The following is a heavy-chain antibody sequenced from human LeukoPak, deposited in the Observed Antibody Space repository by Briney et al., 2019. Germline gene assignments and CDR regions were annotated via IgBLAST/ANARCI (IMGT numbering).Heavy chain of an antibody. CDR1: GGSFSGYY. Sequence: SETLSLTCAVYGGSFSGYYWSWIRQPPGKGLEWIGYIYYSGSTNYNPSLKSRVTISVDTSKNQFSLKLSSVTAADTAVYYCARHVETIRRYYGMDVWGQGTTVTVSS. V-gene: IGHV4-59*08. J-gene: IGHJ6*02. CDR3: ARHVETIRRYYGMDV. CDR2: IYYSGST. D-gene: IGHD5-12*01.